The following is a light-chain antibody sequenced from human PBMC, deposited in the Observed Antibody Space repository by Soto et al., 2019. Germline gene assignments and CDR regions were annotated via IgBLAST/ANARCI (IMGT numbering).Light chain of an antibody. CDR3: QQRGDWPPIT. V-gene: IGKV3-11*01. Sequence: IVLTRSPGTLSLSPGERATLSCRAGQSVSTFLAWFQQKPGQPPRLLIYNASNRTTGIPARFSGSGSGTDFTLTISSLEPEDFAVYYCQQRGDWPPITFGQGTRLEIK. CDR2: NAS. CDR1: QSVSTF. J-gene: IGKJ5*01.